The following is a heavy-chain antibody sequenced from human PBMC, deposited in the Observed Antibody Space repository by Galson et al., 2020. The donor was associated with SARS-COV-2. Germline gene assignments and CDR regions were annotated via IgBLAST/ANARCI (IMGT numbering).Heavy chain of an antibody. D-gene: IGHD3-9*01. CDR2: IWNDGSNK. CDR3: AGAQSLPLRYLGWTRDY. Sequence: GSLRLLWAAPGITFSRHGMHWVRQAPSKGPEWVAVIWNDGSNKYYADSVKGRFTISRSNSKNTLYLQMNSLRAEDTAVYYCAGAQSLPLRYLGWTRDYWGQGTLVTVSS. CDR1: GITFSRHG. V-gene: IGHV3-33*01. J-gene: IGHJ4*02.